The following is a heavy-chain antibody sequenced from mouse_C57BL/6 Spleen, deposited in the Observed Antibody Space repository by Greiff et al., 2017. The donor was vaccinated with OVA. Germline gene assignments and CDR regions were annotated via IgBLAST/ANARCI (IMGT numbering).Heavy chain of an antibody. J-gene: IGHJ3*01. D-gene: IGHD2-4*01. Sequence: QVQLQQPGTELVKPGASVKLSCKASGYTFTSFWMHWVKQRPGPGLEWIGNINPSNGGTNYNEKFKSKATLTVDKSSSTAYMQLSSLTSEDSAVYDCARGDYDGAWFAYWGQGTLVTVSA. CDR2: INPSNGGT. V-gene: IGHV1-53*01. CDR1: GYTFTSFW. CDR3: ARGDYDGAWFAY.